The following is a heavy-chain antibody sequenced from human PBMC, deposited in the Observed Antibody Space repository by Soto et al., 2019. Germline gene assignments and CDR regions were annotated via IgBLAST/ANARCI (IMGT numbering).Heavy chain of an antibody. V-gene: IGHV1-8*01. D-gene: IGHD1-26*01. CDR1: GYTFTSYD. Sequence: QVQLVQSGAEVKKPGASVKVSCKASGYTFTSYDINWVRQATGQGLEWMGWMNPNSGNTGYAQKFQXXVXMXXNTSISTAYMELSSLRSEDTAVYYCARDHSGSCDYWGQGTLVTVSS. J-gene: IGHJ4*02. CDR3: ARDHSGSCDY. CDR2: MNPNSGNT.